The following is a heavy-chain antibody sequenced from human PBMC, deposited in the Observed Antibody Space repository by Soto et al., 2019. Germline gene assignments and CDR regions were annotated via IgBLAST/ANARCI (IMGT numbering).Heavy chain of an antibody. CDR1: GDSVSSNSAA. V-gene: IGHV6-1*01. CDR2: TFYRSKWYN. CDR3: AKEGGNHYYYYAMDV. Sequence: SQTLSLTCAISGDSVSSNSAAWSWIRQSPSRGLEWLGRTFYRSKWYNDYAVSVKGRITINPDTSKNLFSLQLNSVTPEDTAVYYCAKEGGNHYYYYAMDVRGQGTTVTVSS. J-gene: IGHJ6*02. D-gene: IGHD1-26*01.